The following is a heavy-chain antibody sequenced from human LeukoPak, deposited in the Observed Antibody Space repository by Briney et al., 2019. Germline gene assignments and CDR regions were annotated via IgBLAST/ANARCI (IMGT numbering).Heavy chain of an antibody. D-gene: IGHD3-3*01. CDR1: GGSISSYY. CDR2: IYTSASGST. J-gene: IGHJ4*02. CDR3: TRADFWSGYRFDY. Sequence: SETLSLTCTVSGGSISSYYWSWIRQPAGKGLEWIGRIYTSASGSTNYNPSLKSRVTMSVDTSKNQLSLRLSSVTAADTAIYYCTRADFWSGYRFDYWGQGSLVTVS. V-gene: IGHV4-4*07.